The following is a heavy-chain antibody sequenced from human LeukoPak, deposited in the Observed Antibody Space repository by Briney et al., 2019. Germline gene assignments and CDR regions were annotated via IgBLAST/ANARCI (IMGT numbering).Heavy chain of an antibody. V-gene: IGHV3-11*06. D-gene: IGHD6-6*01. Sequence: GGSLRLSCAASGFTFSDYYMSWIRQAPGKGLEWVSSISSSSSYIYYADSVKGRFTISRDNAKNSLYLQMNSLRAEDTAVYYCARDASSSGVAEYFQHWGQGTLVTVSS. CDR2: ISSSSSYI. CDR1: GFTFSDYY. J-gene: IGHJ1*01. CDR3: ARDASSSGVAEYFQH.